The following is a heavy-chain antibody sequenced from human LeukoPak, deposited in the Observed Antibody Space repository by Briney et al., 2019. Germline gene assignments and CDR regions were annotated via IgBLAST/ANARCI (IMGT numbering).Heavy chain of an antibody. V-gene: IGHV3-23*01. CDR1: GFTFISNA. J-gene: IGHJ3*01. D-gene: IGHD2-2*01. Sequence: GGSLRLSCATSGFTFISNAMSWVRQAPGKRLEWVSAINGGGDATEYADSVKGRFTISRDNSKNTLYLQMNSLRPEDTAVYYCARCTASCYANAFDVWGQGTLLTVSS. CDR2: INGGGDAT. CDR3: ARCTASCYANAFDV.